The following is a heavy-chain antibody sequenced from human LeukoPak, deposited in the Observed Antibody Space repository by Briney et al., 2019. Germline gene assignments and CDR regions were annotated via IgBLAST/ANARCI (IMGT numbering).Heavy chain of an antibody. CDR3: ARYTVTLVGYYYGMDV. D-gene: IGHD4-11*01. J-gene: IGHJ6*02. CDR1: GYTYSSYH. CDR2: INPSGGST. V-gene: IGHV1-46*01. Sequence: ASVKVSCKASGYTYSSYHMHWVRQAPGQGLEWMGIINPSGGSTSYAQKFQGRVTMTRDTSTSTVNMELSSLRSEDTAVYYCARYTVTLVGYYYGMDVWGQGTTVTVSS.